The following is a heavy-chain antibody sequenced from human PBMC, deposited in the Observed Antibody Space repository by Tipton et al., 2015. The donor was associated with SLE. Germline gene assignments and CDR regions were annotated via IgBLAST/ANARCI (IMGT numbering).Heavy chain of an antibody. CDR1: GDSINSGTYY. Sequence: TLSLTCTVSGDSINSGTYYWSWIRQPAGKGLEWVGHIYTTGSTNYNPSLKSRVTISLDTSKNQFSLRLSSVTAADTAVYYCARGGMIQGVVHQFYFYYYGMDVWGQGTTVAVSS. J-gene: IGHJ6*02. V-gene: IGHV4-61*09. CDR3: ARGGMIQGVVHQFYFYYYGMDV. CDR2: IYTTGST. D-gene: IGHD3-10*01.